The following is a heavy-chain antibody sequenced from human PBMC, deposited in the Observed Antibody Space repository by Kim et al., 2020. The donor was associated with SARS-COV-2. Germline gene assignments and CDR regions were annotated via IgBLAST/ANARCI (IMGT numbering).Heavy chain of an antibody. J-gene: IGHJ4*02. Sequence: GGSLRLSCAASGFTFSNYGMHWVRQAPGKGLEWVAVIWNDGSNKYYADSVKGRFTISRDNSKNTLYLQMNSLRAEDTAVYYCARDVPAQAGGNQLPDYWGQGTLVTVSS. CDR2: IWNDGSNK. CDR1: GFTFSNYG. CDR3: ARDVPAQAGGNQLPDY. D-gene: IGHD1-1*01. V-gene: IGHV3-33*01.